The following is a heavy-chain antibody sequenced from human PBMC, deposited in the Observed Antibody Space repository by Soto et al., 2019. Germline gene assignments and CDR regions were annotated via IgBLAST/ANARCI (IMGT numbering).Heavy chain of an antibody. V-gene: IGHV3-23*01. CDR2: ISGSGGST. CDR1: GFTFSSYA. Sequence: GGSLRLSCAASGFTFSSYAMSWVRQAPGKGLEWVSAISGSGGSTYYADSVKGRFTISRDNSKNTLYLQMNSLRAEDSAVYYCAKMGVMLYFVYWGQGTLVTVSS. CDR3: AKMGVMLYFVY. J-gene: IGHJ4*02. D-gene: IGHD3-16*01.